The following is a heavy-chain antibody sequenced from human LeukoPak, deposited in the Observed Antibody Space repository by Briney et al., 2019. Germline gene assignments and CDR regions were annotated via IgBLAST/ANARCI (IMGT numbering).Heavy chain of an antibody. CDR2: ISSSSSYI. CDR3: ARDVSPGIAVATDSFDI. Sequence: PGGSLIMTCAASGFTFSSYSMNWVRQAPGKGLEWVSSISSSSSYIYYADSVKGRFTMPRDNAKNSLYLQMSSLRAEDTAVYYCARDVSPGIAVATDSFDIWGQGRMVTVSS. V-gene: IGHV3-21*01. J-gene: IGHJ3*02. D-gene: IGHD6-19*01. CDR1: GFTFSSYS.